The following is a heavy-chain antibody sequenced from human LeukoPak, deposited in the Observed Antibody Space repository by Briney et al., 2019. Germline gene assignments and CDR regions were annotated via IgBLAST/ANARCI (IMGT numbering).Heavy chain of an antibody. CDR1: GYTFTNYD. CDR2: MNPNSGNT. Sequence: ASVKVSCKASGYTFTNYDINWVRQATGQGLEWMGWMNPNSGNTGYAQQFQGRVTMTRNTSISTAYMELSSLRSEDTAVYYCASAYCGGDCYPNYGMDVWGQGTTVTVSS. J-gene: IGHJ6*02. D-gene: IGHD2-21*02. CDR3: ASAYCGGDCYPNYGMDV. V-gene: IGHV1-8*01.